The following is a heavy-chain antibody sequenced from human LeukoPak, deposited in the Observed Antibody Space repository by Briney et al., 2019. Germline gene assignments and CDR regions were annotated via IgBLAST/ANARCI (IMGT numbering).Heavy chain of an antibody. V-gene: IGHV1-2*02. CDR3: ARSLCYYDSSGYLRAFDI. D-gene: IGHD3-22*01. CDR1: GYTFTGYY. Sequence: ASVKVSCKASGYTFTGYYMHWVRQAPGQGLEWMGWINPNSGGTNYAQKFQGRVTMTRDTSISTAYMELSRLRSDDTAVYYCARSLCYYDSSGYLRAFDIWGQGTMVTVSS. CDR2: INPNSGGT. J-gene: IGHJ3*02.